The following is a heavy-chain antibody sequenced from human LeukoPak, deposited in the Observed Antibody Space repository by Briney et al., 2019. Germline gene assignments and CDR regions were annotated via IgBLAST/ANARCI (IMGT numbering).Heavy chain of an antibody. V-gene: IGHV4-39*01. CDR2: IYYSGST. CDR1: GGSISSSSYY. J-gene: IGHJ4*02. D-gene: IGHD5-24*01. CDR3: ARLRDGYNRYYFDY. Sequence: KPSETLSLTCTVSGGSISSSSYYWGWIRQPPGKGLEWIGSIYYSGSTYYNPSLKSRVTISVDTSKNQFSLKLSSVTAADTAVYYCARLRDGYNRYYFDYWGQGTLVTVSS.